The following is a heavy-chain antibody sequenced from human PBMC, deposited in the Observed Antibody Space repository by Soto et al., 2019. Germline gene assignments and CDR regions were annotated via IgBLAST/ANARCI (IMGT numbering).Heavy chain of an antibody. D-gene: IGHD1-1*01. CDR3: AREGRMGTFDY. CDR1: GGSVSGGSYF. V-gene: IGHV4-61*01. Sequence: QVQLQESGPGLVRPSETLSLTCTVSGGSVSGGSYFWSWVRQPPGKGLEWIGYFYYSGSTKYNPSLKSRVTILEDTSQNQFSLKLSSVTAADTAVYYCAREGRMGTFDYWGQGALVTVSS. J-gene: IGHJ4*02. CDR2: FYYSGST.